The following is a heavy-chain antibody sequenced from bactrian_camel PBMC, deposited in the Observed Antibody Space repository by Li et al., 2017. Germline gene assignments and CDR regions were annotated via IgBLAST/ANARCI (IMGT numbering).Heavy chain of an antibody. CDR2: MDSSGGTT. CDR3: VRNRGGGNEA. V-gene: IGHV3S25*01. D-gene: IGHD5*01. Sequence: QLVESGGGLVHPGGSLRVSCAASGFTLTNYWMNWIRQAPGKGLEWVSVMDSSGGTTYYADSVKGRFTISRDNARNAVYLQMNSLKPEDTGVYWCVRNRGGGNEAWGQGTQVTVS. J-gene: IGHJ6*01. CDR1: GFTLTNYW.